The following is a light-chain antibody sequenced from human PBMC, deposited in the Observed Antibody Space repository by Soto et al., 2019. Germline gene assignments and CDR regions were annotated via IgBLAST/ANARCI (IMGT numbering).Light chain of an antibody. CDR2: DAS. V-gene: IGKV1-5*01. CDR3: QQYNTYPWT. Sequence: DIQMTQSPSTLSASVGDRVTITCRASQSISNWLAWHQQKPGKAPKLLIYDASSLERGVPSRFSGSGSGTEFTPTISSLQADDFVAYYCQQYNTYPWTFGQGTRVEIK. J-gene: IGKJ1*01. CDR1: QSISNW.